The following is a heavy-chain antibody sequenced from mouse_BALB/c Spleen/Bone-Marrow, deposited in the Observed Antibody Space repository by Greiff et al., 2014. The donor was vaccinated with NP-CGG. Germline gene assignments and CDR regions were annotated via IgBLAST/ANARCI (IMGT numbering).Heavy chain of an antibody. V-gene: IGHV1-7*01. D-gene: IGHD2-4*01. Sequence: QVQLQQSGAELAKPGASVKMSCKASGYTFTSYWMHWVKQRPGQGLEWIGYIYPSTGYTEHNQKFKDKAIMTADKSSSTAYMQLRSLASEDSAVYYCARGDYAYWGQGTLVTVSA. CDR2: IYPSTGYT. J-gene: IGHJ3*01. CDR1: GYTFTSYW. CDR3: ARGDYAY.